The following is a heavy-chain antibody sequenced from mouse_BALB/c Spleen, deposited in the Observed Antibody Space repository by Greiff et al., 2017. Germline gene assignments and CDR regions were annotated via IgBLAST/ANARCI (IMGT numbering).Heavy chain of an antibody. CDR1: GYSFTSYW. Sequence: VQLKQSGTVLARPGASVKMSCKASGYSFTSYWMHWVKQRPGQGLEWIGAIYPGNSDTSYNQKFKGKAKLTAVTSASTAYMELSSLTNEDSAVYYCTRDGYYVAWFAYWGQGTLVTVSA. D-gene: IGHD2-3*01. J-gene: IGHJ3*01. V-gene: IGHV1-5*01. CDR3: TRDGYYVAWFAY. CDR2: IYPGNSDT.